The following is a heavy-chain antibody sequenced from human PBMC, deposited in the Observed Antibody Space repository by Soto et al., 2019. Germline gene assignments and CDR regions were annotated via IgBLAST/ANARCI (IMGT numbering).Heavy chain of an antibody. Sequence: GSLRLSCAASGFTFNSYGMHWVRQAPGKGLEWVALISYDGINKYYADSVKGRFTISRDNFNNTLYLQVSSLRAEDTAVYYCAKDLSRVVQPSLDVWGQGTTVTVSS. CDR1: GFTFNSYG. CDR2: ISYDGINK. D-gene: IGHD2-15*01. CDR3: AKDLSRVVQPSLDV. V-gene: IGHV3-30*18. J-gene: IGHJ6*02.